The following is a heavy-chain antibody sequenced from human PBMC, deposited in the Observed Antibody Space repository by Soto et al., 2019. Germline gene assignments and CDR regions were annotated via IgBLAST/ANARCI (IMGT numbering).Heavy chain of an antibody. V-gene: IGHV4-34*01. CDR3: ARVDIVVVPAAPRLYGMDV. Sequence: SETLSLTCAVYGGSFRGYYWSWFRQPPGKGLEWIGEISDGGSTNYNPSLKSRVTISVDTSKNQFSLKLSSVTAADTAVYYCARVDIVVVPAAPRLYGMDVWGQGTTVTVSS. CDR1: GGSFRGYY. CDR2: ISDGGST. D-gene: IGHD2-2*01. J-gene: IGHJ6*02.